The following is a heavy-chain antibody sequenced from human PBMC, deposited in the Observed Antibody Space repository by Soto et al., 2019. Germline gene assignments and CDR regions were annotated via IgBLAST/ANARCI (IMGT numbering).Heavy chain of an antibody. CDR3: AKDGYSSGWSENYFDY. CDR2: ISGSGGST. Sequence: GGSLRLSCAASGFTFSSYAMSWVRQAPGKGLEWVSAISGSGGSTYYADSVKGRFTISRDNSKNTLYLQMNSLRAEDTAVYYCAKDGYSSGWSENYFDYWGQGTLVTVSS. D-gene: IGHD6-19*01. V-gene: IGHV3-23*01. J-gene: IGHJ4*02. CDR1: GFTFSSYA.